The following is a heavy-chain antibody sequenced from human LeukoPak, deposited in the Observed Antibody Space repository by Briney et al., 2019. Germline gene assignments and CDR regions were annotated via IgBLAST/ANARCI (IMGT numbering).Heavy chain of an antibody. CDR3: AKDRGYSGSYCSFDY. Sequence: GESLRLSCAASGFTFSSYWMHWVRQAPGKGLVWVSAISGSGGSTYYADSVKGRFTISRDNSKNTLYLQMNNLRAEDTAVYYCAKDRGYSGSYCSFDYWGQGTLVTVSS. D-gene: IGHD1-26*01. CDR2: ISGSGGST. V-gene: IGHV3-23*01. J-gene: IGHJ4*02. CDR1: GFTFSSYW.